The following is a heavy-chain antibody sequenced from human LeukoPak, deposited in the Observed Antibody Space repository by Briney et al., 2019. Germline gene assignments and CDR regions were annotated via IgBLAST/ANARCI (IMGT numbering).Heavy chain of an antibody. D-gene: IGHD6-13*01. J-gene: IGHJ5*02. CDR3: ARINSSSWYAVWFDP. CDR2: IDPSDSYT. Sequence: PGESLKISCKGSGYSFTSYWISWVRQMPGKGLEWMGRIDPSDSYTNYSPSFQGHVTISAYKSISTSYVQWSSLKGSDTAMYYCARINSSSWYAVWFDPWGQGTLVTVSS. V-gene: IGHV5-10-1*01. CDR1: GYSFTSYW.